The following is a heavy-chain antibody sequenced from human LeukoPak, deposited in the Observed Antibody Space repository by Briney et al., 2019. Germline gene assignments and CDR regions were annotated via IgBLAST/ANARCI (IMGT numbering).Heavy chain of an antibody. V-gene: IGHV4-38-2*02. D-gene: IGHD1-26*01. J-gene: IGHJ6*03. CDR2: IYHSGST. CDR3: ARTPVGATDYYYYMNV. CDR1: GYSISSGYY. Sequence: SETLSLTCTVSGYSISSGYYWGWIRQPPGKGLEWIGSIYHSGSTYYNPSLKSRVTISVDTSKNQFSLKLSSVTAADTAVYYCARTPVGATDYYYYMNVWGKGTTVTVAS.